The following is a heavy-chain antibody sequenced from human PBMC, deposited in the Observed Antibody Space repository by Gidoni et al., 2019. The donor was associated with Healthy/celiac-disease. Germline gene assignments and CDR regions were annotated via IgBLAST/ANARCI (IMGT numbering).Heavy chain of an antibody. CDR1: GFTFISHC. D-gene: IGHD1-26*01. CDR3: ARVLEWELLWTTYEMFDY. J-gene: IGHJ4*02. V-gene: IGHV3-21*01. Sequence: EVQLVESGGGLVKPWVSLRLSCPASGFTFISHCLNWVRQAPGKGLEWVSSISSSSSYIYYADSVKGRFTISRDNAKNSLYLQMNSLRAEDTAVYYCARVLEWELLWTTYEMFDYWGQGTLVTVSS. CDR2: ISSSSSYI.